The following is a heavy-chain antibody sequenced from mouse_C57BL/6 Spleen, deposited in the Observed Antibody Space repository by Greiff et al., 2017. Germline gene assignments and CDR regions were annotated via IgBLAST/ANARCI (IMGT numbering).Heavy chain of an antibody. D-gene: IGHD2-1*01. J-gene: IGHJ2*01. CDR3: ARDGGNYVYYFDY. Sequence: EVMLVESGGGLVKPGGSLKLSCAASGFTFSSYAMSWVRPTPETRLEWVATISDGGSYTYYPDNVKGRFTISRDNAKNNLYLQMSHLKSEDTAMYYCARDGGNYVYYFDYWGKGTTLTVAS. CDR1: GFTFSSYA. V-gene: IGHV5-4*01. CDR2: ISDGGSYT.